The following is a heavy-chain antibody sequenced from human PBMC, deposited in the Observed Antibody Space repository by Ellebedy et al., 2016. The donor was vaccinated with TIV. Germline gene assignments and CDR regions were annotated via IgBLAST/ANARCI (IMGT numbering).Heavy chain of an antibody. J-gene: IGHJ4*02. CDR3: AREVSYYYDSSGYYSPYNFGC. Sequence: ASVKVSXXASGYTFTGYYMHWVRQAPGQGLEWMGWINPNSGGTNYAQKFQGRVTMTRDTSISTAYMDLSRLRSDDTAVYYCAREVSYYYDSSGYYSPYNFGCWGQGTLVTVSS. V-gene: IGHV1-2*02. CDR2: INPNSGGT. D-gene: IGHD3-22*01. CDR1: GYTFTGYY.